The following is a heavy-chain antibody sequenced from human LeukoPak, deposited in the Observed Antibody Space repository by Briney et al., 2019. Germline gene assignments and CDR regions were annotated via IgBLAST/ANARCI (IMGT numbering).Heavy chain of an antibody. Sequence: SETLSLTCTVSGGSISSHYWSWIRQPPGKGLEWIGYIYYSGSTNYNPSLKSRVTISVDTSKNQFSLKLSSVTAADTAVCYCARGTGIAAAGLDYWGQGTLVTVSS. J-gene: IGHJ4*02. CDR3: ARGTGIAAAGLDY. CDR1: GGSISSHY. CDR2: IYYSGST. D-gene: IGHD6-13*01. V-gene: IGHV4-59*11.